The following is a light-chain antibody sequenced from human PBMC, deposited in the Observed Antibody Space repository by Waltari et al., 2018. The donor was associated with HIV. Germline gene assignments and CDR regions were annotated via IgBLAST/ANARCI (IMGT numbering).Light chain of an antibody. Sequence: QSVLSQPPSASGTPGQRVTISCSGGRYNFGSDYVNWYQHLPGTAPKLLIYMNDQRPSGVPERFSDSKSGTAASLVISGLRSEDEAGMTANVFGSGTKVTVL. CDR2: MND. J-gene: IGLJ6*01. CDR3: NV. V-gene: IGLV1-47*01. CDR1: RYNFGSDY.